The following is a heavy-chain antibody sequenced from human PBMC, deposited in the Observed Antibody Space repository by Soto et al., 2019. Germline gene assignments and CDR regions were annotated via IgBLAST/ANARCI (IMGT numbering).Heavy chain of an antibody. CDR2: IYYSGST. CDR3: AREGRHGMDV. J-gene: IGHJ6*02. Sequence: TLSLTCTVSGGSISSYYWSWIRQPPGKGLEWIGYIYYSGSTNYNPSLKSRVTISVDTSKNQFSLKLSSVTAADTAVYYCAREGRHGMDVWGQGTTVTVSS. CDR1: GGSISSYY. V-gene: IGHV4-59*01.